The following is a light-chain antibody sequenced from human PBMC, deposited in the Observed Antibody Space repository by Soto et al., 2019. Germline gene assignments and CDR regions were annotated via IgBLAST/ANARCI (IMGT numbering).Light chain of an antibody. CDR1: SSNIGAGYD. CDR2: GNT. CDR3: QSYDSSLSGYV. J-gene: IGLJ1*01. Sequence: PGERFTLPVTGGSSNIGAGYDVHWYQQLPGTAPKLLIYGNTNRPSGVPDRFSGSKSGTSASLAITGLQAEDEADYYCQSYDSSLSGYVFGTGTKVTVL. V-gene: IGLV1-40*01.